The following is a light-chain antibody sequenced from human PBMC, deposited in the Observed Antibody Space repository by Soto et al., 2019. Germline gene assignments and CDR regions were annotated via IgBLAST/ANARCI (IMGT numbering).Light chain of an antibody. J-gene: IGKJ1*01. CDR2: GIS. CDR3: QQYVTSSPRT. V-gene: IGKV3-20*01. CDR1: HTISSSC. Sequence: EIVLTQSPGTLSLSPVGRATLSGMASHTISSSCLAWYQQKPGQAPRLLMYGISRRATGIPDRFSGSGSGTDFTLTITRLEPEDFAVYYCQQYVTSSPRTFGQGTKVDIK.